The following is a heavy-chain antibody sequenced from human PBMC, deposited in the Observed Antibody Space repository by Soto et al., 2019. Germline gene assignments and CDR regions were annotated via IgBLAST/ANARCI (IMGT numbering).Heavy chain of an antibody. CDR3: ARAAYYYDSSAYFYPDY. CDR1: GYTFSSYN. D-gene: IGHD3-22*01. J-gene: IGHJ4*02. Sequence: ASVKVSCKASGYTFSSYNIHWVRQAPGQGLEWMGITNPSGGSTNYAQKFQGRVTMTRDTSTSTVYMELSSLTSEDTAVYYCARAAYYYDSSAYFYPDYWGQGTLVTVSS. V-gene: IGHV1-46*01. CDR2: TNPSGGST.